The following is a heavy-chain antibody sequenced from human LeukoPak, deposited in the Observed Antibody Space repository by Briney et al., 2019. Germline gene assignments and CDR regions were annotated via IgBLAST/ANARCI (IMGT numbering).Heavy chain of an antibody. D-gene: IGHD3-10*01. Sequence: GASVKVSCKASGCTFTGGYMHWVRQAPGQGLEWMGWINPNSGGTNYAQKFQGRVTMTRDTSISTAYMELSRLRSDDTAMYYCAVMFRRVVNRLDYWGQGTLVTVSS. CDR1: GCTFTGGY. V-gene: IGHV1-2*02. CDR2: INPNSGGT. CDR3: AVMFRRVVNRLDY. J-gene: IGHJ4*02.